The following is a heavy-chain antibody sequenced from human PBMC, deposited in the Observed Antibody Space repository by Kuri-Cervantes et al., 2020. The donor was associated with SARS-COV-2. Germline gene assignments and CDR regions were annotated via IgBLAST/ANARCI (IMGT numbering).Heavy chain of an antibody. CDR2: IYSGGST. D-gene: IGHD1-26*01. V-gene: IGHV3-53*01. Sequence: SLKISCAASGFTVSSNYMSWVRQAPGKGLEWVSVIYSGGSTYYADSVQGRFTISRDNSKNTLYLQMNSLRVEDTAVYYCAREDRYGGNLNWFDPWGQGTLVTVSS. CDR1: GFTVSSNY. J-gene: IGHJ5*02. CDR3: AREDRYGGNLNWFDP.